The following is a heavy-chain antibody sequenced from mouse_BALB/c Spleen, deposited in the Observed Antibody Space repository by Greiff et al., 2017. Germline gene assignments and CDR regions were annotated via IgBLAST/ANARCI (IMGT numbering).Heavy chain of an antibody. J-gene: IGHJ3*01. V-gene: IGHV5-6-5*01. CDR2: ISSGGST. Sequence: EVQRVESGGGLVKPGGSLKLSCAASGFTFSSYAMSWVRQTPEKRLEWVASISSGGSTYYPDSVKGRFTISRDNARNILYLQMSSLRSEDTAMYYCARGKGVYDYDDWFAYWGQGTLVTVSA. CDR1: GFTFSSYA. CDR3: ARGKGVYDYDDWFAY. D-gene: IGHD2-4*01.